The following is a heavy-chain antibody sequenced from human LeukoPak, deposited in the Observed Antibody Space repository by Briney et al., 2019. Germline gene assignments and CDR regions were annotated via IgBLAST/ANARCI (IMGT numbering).Heavy chain of an antibody. CDR1: GGSVSSGSHY. V-gene: IGHV4-61*01. CDR2: IYYSGST. Sequence: PSETLSLTCTVSGGSVSSGSHYWSWIRQPPGKGLEWIGYIYYSGSTNYNPSLKSRVTISVDTSKNQFSLKLGSVTAADTAVYYCARDSLWGYFYYGMDVWGQGTTVTVSS. D-gene: IGHD3-10*01. J-gene: IGHJ6*02. CDR3: ARDSLWGYFYYGMDV.